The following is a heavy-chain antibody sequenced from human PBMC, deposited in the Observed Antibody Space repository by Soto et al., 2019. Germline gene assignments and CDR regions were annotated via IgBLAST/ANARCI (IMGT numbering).Heavy chain of an antibody. CDR1: GGSISSYY. CDR2: IYYSGST. Sequence: SETLSLTCTVSGGSISSYYWSWIRQPPGKGLEWIGYIYYSGSTSYNPSLKSRVTISVDTSKNQFSLKLSSVTAADTAVYYCARAGITMVRGKGAFDIWGQGTMVTVSS. J-gene: IGHJ3*02. V-gene: IGHV4-59*01. CDR3: ARAGITMVRGKGAFDI. D-gene: IGHD3-10*01.